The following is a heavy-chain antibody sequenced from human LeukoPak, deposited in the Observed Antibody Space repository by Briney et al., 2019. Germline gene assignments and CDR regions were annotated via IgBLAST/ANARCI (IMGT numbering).Heavy chain of an antibody. J-gene: IGHJ3*02. CDR2: IYYSGRT. CDR1: GGSITTDH. Sequence: SETLSLTCTVSGGSITTDHWNWIRQPPGKGLEWIGCIYYSGRTYYNPSLESRVTISVDMSKSQFSLRLTSVTAADTALYYCARKNDFEIWGQGTLGTVSS. V-gene: IGHV4-59*01. CDR3: ARKNDFEI. D-gene: IGHD2/OR15-2a*01.